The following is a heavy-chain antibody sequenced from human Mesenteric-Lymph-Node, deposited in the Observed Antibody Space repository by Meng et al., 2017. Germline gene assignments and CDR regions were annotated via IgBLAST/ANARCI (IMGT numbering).Heavy chain of an antibody. Sequence: QAQMVQSGGEVKKPGASVNVSCTASGYTFTNYGISWVRQDPGQGLEWMRWINANNGDTNYAQTLQSRITMTTNTSTSTAYMELRSLRSDDTAVYYCARVEVGITSGDYWGQGTLVTVSS. CDR2: INANNGDT. J-gene: IGHJ4*02. CDR1: GYTFTNYG. CDR3: ARVEVGITSGDY. D-gene: IGHD1-26*01. V-gene: IGHV1-18*01.